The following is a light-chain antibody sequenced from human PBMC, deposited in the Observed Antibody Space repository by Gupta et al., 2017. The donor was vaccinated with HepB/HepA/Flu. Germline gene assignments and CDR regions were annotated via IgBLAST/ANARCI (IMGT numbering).Light chain of an antibody. Sequence: DIQLTQSPSSLSASVGDTVTITCRASQGINSFLAWYQQKPGKAPELLIYAASILHTGVPSRFSGSGSGTEFTLTISSLQPEDFATYYCQQLNEDPPWTFGQGTKVEIK. CDR2: AAS. CDR3: QQLNEDPPWT. CDR1: QGINSF. J-gene: IGKJ1*01. V-gene: IGKV1-9*01.